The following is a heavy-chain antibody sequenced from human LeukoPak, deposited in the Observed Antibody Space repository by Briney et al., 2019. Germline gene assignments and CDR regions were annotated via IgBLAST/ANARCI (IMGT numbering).Heavy chain of an antibody. CDR2: IWHDGSNK. J-gene: IGHJ4*02. D-gene: IGHD1-26*01. CDR1: EFIFSSYG. V-gene: IGHV3-33*01. Sequence: GGSLRLSCLASEFIFSSYGMHWVRQAPGKGLEWVAVIWHDGSNKYYAGSVKGRFTISRENGENSLYLQMNNLGVEDTAIYYCARQNSPHGNFDYWGQGTLVAVSS. CDR3: ARQNSPHGNFDY.